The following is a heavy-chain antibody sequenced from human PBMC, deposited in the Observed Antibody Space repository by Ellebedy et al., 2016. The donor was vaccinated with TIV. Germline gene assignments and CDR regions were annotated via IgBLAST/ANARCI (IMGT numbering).Heavy chain of an antibody. Sequence: ASVKVSCKASGYTFTSYDINWVRQATGQGLEWMGWMNPNSGNTGYAQKFQGRVTMTRNTSISTAYMELSSLRSEDTAVYYCASVVRGVIFYFDYWGQGTLVTVSS. J-gene: IGHJ4*02. CDR1: GYTFTSYD. CDR2: MNPNSGNT. V-gene: IGHV1-8*01. CDR3: ASVVRGVIFYFDY. D-gene: IGHD3-10*02.